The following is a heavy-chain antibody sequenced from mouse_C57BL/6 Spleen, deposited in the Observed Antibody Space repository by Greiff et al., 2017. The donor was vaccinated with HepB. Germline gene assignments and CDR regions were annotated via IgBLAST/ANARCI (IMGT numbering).Heavy chain of an antibody. V-gene: IGHV1-64*01. CDR1: GYTFTSYW. Sequence: QVQLQQPGAELVKPGASVKLSCKASGYTFTSYWMHWVKQRPGQGLEWIGMIHPNSGSTNYNEKFKSKATLTVDKSSSTAYMPLSSLTSKDSAVYYCARRYGNYGAMDYWGQGTSVTVSS. CDR3: ARRYGNYGAMDY. CDR2: IHPNSGST. D-gene: IGHD2-1*01. J-gene: IGHJ4*01.